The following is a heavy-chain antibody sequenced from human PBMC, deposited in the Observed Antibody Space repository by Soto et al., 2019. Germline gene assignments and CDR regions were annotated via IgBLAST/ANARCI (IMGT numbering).Heavy chain of an antibody. J-gene: IGHJ4*02. D-gene: IGHD2-15*01. CDR3: ARERFDGYSPAGY. CDR1: GGSIDSTNF. Sequence: QVQLQESGPGLVKPSGTLSLICAVSGGSIDSTNFWSWVRQSPGNGLEWIGEISRSGTTNYNPSRESRVTRSVDKSKNQLSLNLTSVTAADTAVYYCARERFDGYSPAGYWGQGTLVTVSS. CDR2: ISRSGTT. V-gene: IGHV4-4*02.